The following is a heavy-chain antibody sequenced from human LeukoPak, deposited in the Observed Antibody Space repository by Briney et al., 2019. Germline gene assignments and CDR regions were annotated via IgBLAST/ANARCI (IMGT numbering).Heavy chain of an antibody. D-gene: IGHD5-24*01. CDR2: IIPILGIA. CDR3: ARDYGYNTLY. Sequence: SMKVSCKASGYTFTGYYIHWLRQAPGQGLEWMGRIIPILGIANYAQKFQGRVTITADKSTSTAYMELSSLRSEDTAVYYCARDYGYNTLYWGQGTLVTVSS. CDR1: GYTFTGYY. V-gene: IGHV1-69*04. J-gene: IGHJ4*02.